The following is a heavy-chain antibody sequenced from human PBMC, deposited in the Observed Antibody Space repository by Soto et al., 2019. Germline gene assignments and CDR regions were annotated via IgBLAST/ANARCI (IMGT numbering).Heavy chain of an antibody. J-gene: IGHJ2*01. Sequence: PGGSLRLSCAASGFTFSSYSMNWVRQAPGKGLEWVSSISSSSSYIYYADSVKGRFTISRDNVKNSLYLQMNSLRAEDTAVYYCARGEIVGATSITELTDDYWGRGTLVTVSS. CDR1: GFTFSSYS. V-gene: IGHV3-21*01. CDR2: ISSSSSYI. CDR3: ARGEIVGATSITELTDDY. D-gene: IGHD1-26*01.